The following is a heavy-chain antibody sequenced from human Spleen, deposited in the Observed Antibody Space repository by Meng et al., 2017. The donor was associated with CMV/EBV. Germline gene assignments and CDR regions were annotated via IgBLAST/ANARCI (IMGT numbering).Heavy chain of an antibody. CDR2: IYSGGSSP. V-gene: IGHV3-23*03. Sequence: GESLKISCATSGFTFNNFAMSWVRQAPGKGLEWVSSIYSGGSSPSYADSVRGRFTISRDYSKNTLNLQMNSLRAEDTAVYYCARARFTAMVTYLDYWGQGTLVTVSS. J-gene: IGHJ4*02. CDR3: ARARFTAMVTYLDY. D-gene: IGHD5-18*01. CDR1: GFTFNNFA.